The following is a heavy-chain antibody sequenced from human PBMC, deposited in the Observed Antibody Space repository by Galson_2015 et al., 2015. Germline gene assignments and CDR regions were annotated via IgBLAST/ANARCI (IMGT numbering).Heavy chain of an antibody. CDR3: ARDSPIANYFDY. CDR1: GFTFSSCG. J-gene: IGHJ4*02. V-gene: IGHV3-33*01. CDR2: IWYDGSNE. D-gene: IGHD3-16*02. Sequence: SLRLSCAASGFTFSSCGMHWVRQAPGKGLEWVAVIWYDGSNEYYADSVKGRFSISRDNSKNTLYLQMDSLRADDTAVYYCARDSPIANYFDYWGQGTLVTVSS.